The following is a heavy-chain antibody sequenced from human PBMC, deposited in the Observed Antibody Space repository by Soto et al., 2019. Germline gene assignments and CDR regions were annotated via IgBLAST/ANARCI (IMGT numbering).Heavy chain of an antibody. V-gene: IGHV3-64*01. J-gene: IGHJ5*02. CDR2: ISSNGGST. CDR3: ARGADYGDYAFWFDP. CDR1: GFTFSSYA. D-gene: IGHD4-17*01. Sequence: GSLRLSCAASGFTFSSYAMHWVRQAPGKGLEYVSAISSNGGSTYYANSVKGRFTISRDNSKNTLYLQMGSLRAEDMAVYYCARGADYGDYAFWFDPWGQGTLVTSPQ.